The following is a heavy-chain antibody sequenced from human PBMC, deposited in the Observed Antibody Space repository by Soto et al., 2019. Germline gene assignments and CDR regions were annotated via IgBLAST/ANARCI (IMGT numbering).Heavy chain of an antibody. CDR1: GGSVSSETHF. V-gene: IGHV4-61*03. J-gene: IGHJ4*02. CDR2: IYHSGIT. CDR3: ARGDMSGTYYFDS. D-gene: IGHD1-26*01. Sequence: SETLSLTCAVFGGSVSSETHFWSWIRQPPGKGLEWIGYIYHSGITNSNPSLKGRLTISVDKSTNHFSLSLASVTAADTAIYYCARGDMSGTYYFDSWGQGTRVTVSS.